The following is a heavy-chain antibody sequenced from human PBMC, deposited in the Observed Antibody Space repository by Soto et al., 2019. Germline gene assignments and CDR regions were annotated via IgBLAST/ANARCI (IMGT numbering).Heavy chain of an antibody. CDR3: ARDQGIGASGPFDY. CDR1: GDSISSYY. V-gene: IGHV4-59*01. J-gene: IGHJ4*02. Sequence: PSETLSLTCTVSGDSISSYYWSWIRQAPGKGLEWIGFIYYSGNTNYNPSLKSRVTMSIDTSKNQFSLKLSSVTAADTAVYYCARDQGIGASGPFDYWGLGSLVTVSS. CDR2: IYYSGNT. D-gene: IGHD6-13*01.